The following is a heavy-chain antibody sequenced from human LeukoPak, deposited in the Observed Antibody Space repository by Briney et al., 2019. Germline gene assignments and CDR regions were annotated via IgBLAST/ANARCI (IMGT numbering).Heavy chain of an antibody. Sequence: SETLSLTCAVYGGSFSGYYWSWIRQPPGKGLEWIGEINHSGSTNYNPSLKSRVTISVDTSKNQFSLKLSSVTAADTAVYYCARGKSQPEGYSRSKQLFRRGRWFDPWGQGTLVTVSS. CDR2: INHSGST. CDR1: GGSFSGYY. D-gene: IGHD6-13*01. CDR3: ARGKSQPEGYSRSKQLFRRGRWFDP. J-gene: IGHJ5*02. V-gene: IGHV4-34*01.